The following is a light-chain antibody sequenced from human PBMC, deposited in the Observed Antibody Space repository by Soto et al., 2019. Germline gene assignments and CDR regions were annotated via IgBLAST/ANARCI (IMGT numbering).Light chain of an antibody. J-gene: IGLJ1*01. V-gene: IGLV2-18*01. CDR3: SLYTSENTYV. CDR2: EAS. Sequence: QSVLTQPPSVSGSPGQSVTISCTGTSTDFVSYNRVSWYQQPPGTAPKLIIYEASNRPSGVPDRFSGSKSGNTASLTISGLQAAYESDYYCSLYTSENTYVFGIGTKVTVL. CDR1: STDFVSYNR.